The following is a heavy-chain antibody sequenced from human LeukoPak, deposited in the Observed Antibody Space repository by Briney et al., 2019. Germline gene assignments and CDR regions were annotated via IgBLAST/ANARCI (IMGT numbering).Heavy chain of an antibody. CDR3: ARLHRYYFDY. CDR2: IYYSGST. CDR1: GGSISSSSYY. J-gene: IGHJ4*02. V-gene: IGHV4-39*07. Sequence: PSETLSLTCTVSGGSISSSSYYWGWIRQPPGKGLEWIGSIYYSGSTYYNPSLKSRVTISVDTSKDQFSLKLSSVTAADTAVYYCARLHRYYFDYWGQGTLVTVSS.